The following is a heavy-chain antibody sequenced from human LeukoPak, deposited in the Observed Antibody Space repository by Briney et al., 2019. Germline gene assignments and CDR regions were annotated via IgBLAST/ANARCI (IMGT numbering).Heavy chain of an antibody. CDR2: IYPGDSDT. V-gene: IGHV5-51*03. CDR1: GYSFTSYW. Sequence: KPGESLKISCKGSGYSFTSYWIGWVRQMPGKGLEWMGIIYPGDSDTRYSPSFQGQVTISADKSISTAYLQWSSLKASDTAMYYCARLRSDYYDSSGAPRGPFDYWGQGTLVTVSS. J-gene: IGHJ4*02. D-gene: IGHD3-22*01. CDR3: ARLRSDYYDSSGAPRGPFDY.